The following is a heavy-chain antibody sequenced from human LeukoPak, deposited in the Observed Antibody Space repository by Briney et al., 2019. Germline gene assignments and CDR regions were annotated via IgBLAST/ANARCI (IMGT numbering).Heavy chain of an antibody. D-gene: IGHD3-10*01. V-gene: IGHV4-59*01. Sequence: SETLSLTCTVSGGSISPYFWSWMRQTPGKGLEWIGYISYTGSTNYNPALKSRVTISVDTPKKQFSPQLTSVTAADTAVDYCARDGYRGVTNFDPWGQGTLVTVSS. CDR2: ISYTGST. J-gene: IGHJ5*02. CDR1: GGSISPYF. CDR3: ARDGYRGVTNFDP.